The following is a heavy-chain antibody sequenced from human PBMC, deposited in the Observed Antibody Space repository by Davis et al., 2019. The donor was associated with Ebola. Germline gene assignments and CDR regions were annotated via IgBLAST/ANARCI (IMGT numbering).Heavy chain of an antibody. CDR3: ARDDPNNLYYYMDV. D-gene: IGHD1/OR15-1a*01. J-gene: IGHJ6*03. Sequence: GESLKISCAASGFIFKKNWMTWVRQAPGKGLEWVANINQDGSEEYYVDSVKGRFTISRDNAKNSLYLQMNNLRAEDAAIYYCARDDPNNLYYYMDVWGKGTTVTVSS. CDR1: GFIFKKNW. V-gene: IGHV3-7*03. CDR2: INQDGSEE.